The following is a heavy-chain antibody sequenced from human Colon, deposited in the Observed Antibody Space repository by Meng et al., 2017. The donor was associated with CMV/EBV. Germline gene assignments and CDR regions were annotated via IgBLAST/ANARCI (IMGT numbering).Heavy chain of an antibody. Sequence: SETLSLTCTVSGASTGTNYWSWVRQPPGKGLEWIGYIFYRGSIKYNPSLKSRVTISVDTSKNQVSLKLTSVTAADTAVYYCARMPGASVGFDYWGQGALVTVS. J-gene: IGHJ4*02. CDR1: GASTGTNY. V-gene: IGHV4-59*01. CDR3: ARMPGASVGFDY. CDR2: IFYRGSI. D-gene: IGHD5/OR15-5a*01.